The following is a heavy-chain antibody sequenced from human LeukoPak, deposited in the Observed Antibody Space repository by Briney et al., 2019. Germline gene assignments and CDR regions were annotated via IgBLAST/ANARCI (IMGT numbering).Heavy chain of an antibody. CDR1: GYSFTSYW. D-gene: IGHD2-2*01. J-gene: IGHJ4*02. Sequence: GESLKISCKGPGYSFTSYWISWVRQMPGKGLEWMGRIDPSDSYTNYSPSFQGHVTISADKSISTAYLQWSSLKASDTAMYYCARQGDCSSTSCSWYFDYWGQGTLVTVSS. V-gene: IGHV5-10-1*01. CDR3: ARQGDCSSTSCSWYFDY. CDR2: IDPSDSYT.